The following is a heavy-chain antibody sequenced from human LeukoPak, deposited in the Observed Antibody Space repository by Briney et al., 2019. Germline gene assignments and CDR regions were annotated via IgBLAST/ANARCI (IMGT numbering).Heavy chain of an antibody. CDR1: GGTFISYA. CDR3: AREGRKHGRMITFGGVIVNPNFDY. V-gene: IGHV1-69*13. J-gene: IGHJ4*02. CDR2: IIPIFGTA. Sequence: ASVKVSFKASGGTFISYAISWVRQAPGQGLEWMGGIIPIFGTANYAQKFQGRVTITADESTSTAYMELSSLRSEDTAVYYCAREGRKHGRMITFGGVIVNPNFDYWGQGTLVTVSS. D-gene: IGHD3-16*02.